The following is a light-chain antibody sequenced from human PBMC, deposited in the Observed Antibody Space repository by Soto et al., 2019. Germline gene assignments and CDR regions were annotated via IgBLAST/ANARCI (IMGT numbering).Light chain of an antibody. V-gene: IGKV1-5*03. CDR1: QSISIW. J-gene: IGKJ2*01. Sequence: DIQMTQSPSTLSASVGDRVTITCRASQSISIWLAWYQQKPGKAPKLLIYKASSLESGVPSRFSGSGSGTEFTLTISSLQPDDFATYYCQHFNSYSQTFGQGTKLEIK. CDR2: KAS. CDR3: QHFNSYSQT.